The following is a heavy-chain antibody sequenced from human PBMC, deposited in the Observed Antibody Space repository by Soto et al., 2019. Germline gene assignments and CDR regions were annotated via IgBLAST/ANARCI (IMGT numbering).Heavy chain of an antibody. CDR2: ISGSGGST. V-gene: IGHV3-23*01. D-gene: IGHD3-9*01. CDR3: GTDLLTGLRYFDY. Sequence: GGSLRLSCAASGFTFSNYAMNWVRQAPGKGLDWVSAISGSGGSTYYADSVKGRFTISRDNSKNTLYLQMNSLRAEDTAVYYCGTDLLTGLRYFDYWGQGTLVTVSS. J-gene: IGHJ4*02. CDR1: GFTFSNYA.